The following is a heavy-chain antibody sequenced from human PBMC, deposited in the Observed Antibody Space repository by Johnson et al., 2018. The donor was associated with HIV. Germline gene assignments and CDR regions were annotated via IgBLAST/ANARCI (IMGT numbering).Heavy chain of an antibody. CDR1: KFIFGDHG. CDR3: VRRDSGSLSFDL. CDR2: IDWNGRRT. V-gene: IGHV3-20*04. J-gene: IGHJ3*01. D-gene: IGHD1-26*01. Sequence: VQLVESGGGVLRPGGSLRLSCEGFKFIFGDHGLSWVRQVPGKGLEWVSGIDWNGRRTAYADSVKGRCTISRDNDRNSLYLQVNNLRVGDTALYFCVRRDSGSLSFDLWGQGTMVIVSS.